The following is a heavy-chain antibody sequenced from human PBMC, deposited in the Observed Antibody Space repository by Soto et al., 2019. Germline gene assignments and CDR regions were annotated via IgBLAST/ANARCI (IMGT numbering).Heavy chain of an antibody. J-gene: IGHJ5*02. Sequence: PSETLSLTCTVSGGSISSYYWSWIRQPPGKGLEWIGYIYYSGSTNYNPSLKSRVTISVDTSKNQFSLKLSSVTAADTAVYYCARDLSSSGSNWFDPWGQGTLVTGSS. D-gene: IGHD6-19*01. CDR2: IYYSGST. CDR1: GGSISSYY. CDR3: ARDLSSSGSNWFDP. V-gene: IGHV4-59*01.